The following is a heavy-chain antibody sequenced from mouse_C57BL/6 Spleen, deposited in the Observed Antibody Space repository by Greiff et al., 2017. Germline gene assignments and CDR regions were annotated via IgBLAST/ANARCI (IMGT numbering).Heavy chain of an antibody. CDR2: ISYDGSN. V-gene: IGHV3-6*01. CDR3: ARGGDSDYFDY. J-gene: IGHJ2*01. CDR1: GYSITSGYY. Sequence: ESGPGLVKPSQSLSLTCSVTGYSITSGYYWNWIRQFPGNKLEWMGYISYDGSNNYNPSLKNRISITRDTSKNQFFLKLNSVTTEDTATYYCARGGDSDYFDYWGQGTTLTVSS.